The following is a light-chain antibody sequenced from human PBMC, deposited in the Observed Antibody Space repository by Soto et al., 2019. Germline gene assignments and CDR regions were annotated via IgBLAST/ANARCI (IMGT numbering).Light chain of an antibody. CDR3: SSYTSSSSFVL. J-gene: IGLJ2*01. V-gene: IGLV2-14*01. Sequence: QSVLTQPASVSGSPGQSITISCTGTSSDVGGYNFVSWYQQHPGKAPKFIIYDVSNRPSGVSNRFSGSKSGNTASLTISGLQAEDEADYYCSSYTSSSSFVLFGGGTKLTVL. CDR2: DVS. CDR1: SSDVGGYNF.